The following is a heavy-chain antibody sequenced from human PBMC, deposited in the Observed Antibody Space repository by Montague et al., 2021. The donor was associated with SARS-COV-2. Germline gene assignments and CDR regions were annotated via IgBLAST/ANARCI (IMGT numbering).Heavy chain of an antibody. J-gene: IGHJ6*02. CDR3: AKDSYYYGLGYGMDV. CDR2: SSGSDGGT. Sequence: SLRLSCAASGFTFSNSAMNWVRQAPGKGLEWVSGSSGSDGGTHYADSVEGRLTISRDNSKNVLYLQMNSLRAEDTALYYCAKDSYYYGLGYGMDVWGQGTTVTVSS. CDR1: GFTFSNSA. D-gene: IGHD3-10*01. V-gene: IGHV3-23*01.